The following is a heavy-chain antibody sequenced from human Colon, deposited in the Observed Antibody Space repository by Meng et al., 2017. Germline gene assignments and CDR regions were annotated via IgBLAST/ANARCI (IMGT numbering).Heavy chain of an antibody. CDR2: ISRNSGDI. Sequence: GGSLRLSCAASGFTFSTYDMNWVRQAPGKGLVWVASISRNSGDIYYADSVKGRFTISRSNSKNSLYVEMSSLRAEDTAVYYCTRPDFYYNGMDVWGQGTTVTVSS. CDR1: GFTFSTYD. CDR3: TRPDFYYNGMDV. J-gene: IGHJ6*02. V-gene: IGHV3-21*01.